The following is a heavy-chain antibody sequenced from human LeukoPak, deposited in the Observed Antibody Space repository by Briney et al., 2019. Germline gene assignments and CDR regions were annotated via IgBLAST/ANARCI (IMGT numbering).Heavy chain of an antibody. CDR3: ARGLYYYDSSGFSVYFEY. V-gene: IGHV1-18*01. D-gene: IGHD3-22*01. Sequence: GASVKVSCKASGYTFTSYGISWVRQAPGQGLEWMGWISAYNGNTNYAQKLQGRVTMTTDTSTSTAYMELRSLRSDDTAVYYCARGLYYYDSSGFSVYFEYWGQGTLVTVSS. CDR1: GYTFTSYG. J-gene: IGHJ4*02. CDR2: ISAYNGNT.